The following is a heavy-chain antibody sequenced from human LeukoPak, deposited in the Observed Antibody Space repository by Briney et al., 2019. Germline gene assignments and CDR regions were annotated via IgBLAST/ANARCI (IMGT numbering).Heavy chain of an antibody. V-gene: IGHV3-9*01. D-gene: IGHD6-19*01. CDR3: AKDIILKAIAVAGIDI. CDR1: GFTFDDYA. CDR2: ISWNSGSI. J-gene: IGHJ4*02. Sequence: PGGSLRLSCAASGFTFDDYAMHWVRQAPGKGLEWVSGISWNSGSIGYADSVKGRFTISRDNAKNSLYLQMNSLRAEDTALYYCAKDIILKAIAVAGIDIWGQGTLVTVSS.